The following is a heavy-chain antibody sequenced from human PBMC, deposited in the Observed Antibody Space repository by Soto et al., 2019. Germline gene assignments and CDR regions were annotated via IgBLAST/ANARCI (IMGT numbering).Heavy chain of an antibody. Sequence: QVQLVQSGAEVKKPGASVKVSCKASGYTFTGNYMHWVRQAPGQGFEWMGWINVNSGGTKYAQKFQGWVTMTRDTSISTAYMELGRLRPADTAVYYCARGDKLALYPQLDYWGQGTLVTVSS. J-gene: IGHJ4*02. V-gene: IGHV1-2*04. D-gene: IGHD3-16*02. CDR3: ARGDKLALYPQLDY. CDR1: GYTFTGNY. CDR2: INVNSGGT.